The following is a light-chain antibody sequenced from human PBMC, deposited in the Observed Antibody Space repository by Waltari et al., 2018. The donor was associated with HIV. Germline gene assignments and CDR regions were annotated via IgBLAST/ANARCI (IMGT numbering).Light chain of an antibody. CDR2: RNN. CDR3: AAWDDSLRXV. J-gene: IGLJ3*02. Sequence: QSVLTQPPSASGTPGNSATIPCSGSSSTNASNFVYWYQQLPGPAPNLLIYRNNQRPSGVPDRXSGSKXGTXASLAISGLRSEDEADYYCAAWDDSLRXVFGGGTKLAVL. V-gene: IGLV1-47*01. CDR1: SSTNASNF.